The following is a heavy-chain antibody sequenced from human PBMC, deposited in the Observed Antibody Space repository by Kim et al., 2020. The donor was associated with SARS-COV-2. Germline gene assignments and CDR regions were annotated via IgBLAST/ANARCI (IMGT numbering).Heavy chain of an antibody. CDR1: GGSISSYY. D-gene: IGHD2-2*01. Sequence: SETLSLTCTVSGGSISSYYWSWIRQPPGKGLEWIGYIYYSGSTNYNPSLKSRVTISVDTSKNQFSLKLSSVTAADTAVYYCARGANDIVVVPAAIGVDYFDYLGQGTLVTVSS. CDR3: ARGANDIVVVPAAIGVDYFDY. CDR2: IYYSGST. J-gene: IGHJ4*02. V-gene: IGHV4-59*01.